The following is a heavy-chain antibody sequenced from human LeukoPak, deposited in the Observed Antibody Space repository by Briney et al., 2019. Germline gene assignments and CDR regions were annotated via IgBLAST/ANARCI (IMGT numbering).Heavy chain of an antibody. J-gene: IGHJ5*01. V-gene: IGHV4-39*07. D-gene: IGHD3-3*02. Sequence: PSETLSLTCTVSGASISSDSNYWAWVRQPPGKGLQWIGSIYHTGSTFYNPSLMSRVSISIDSSKNQFSLKLSSVTVADTALYYCARDISISWFYSWGQGSLVSVSS. CDR1: GASISSDSNY. CDR2: IYHTGST. CDR3: ARDISISWFYS.